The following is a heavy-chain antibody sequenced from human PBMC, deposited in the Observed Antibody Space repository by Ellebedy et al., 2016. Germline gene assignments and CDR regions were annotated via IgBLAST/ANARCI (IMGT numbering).Heavy chain of an antibody. CDR1: GFTFSDYY. D-gene: IGHD1-1*01. CDR2: IYYSGST. Sequence: GSLRLXCAASGFTFSDYYMSWIRQAPGKGLEWIGYIYYSGSTNYNPSLKSRVTISVDTSKKQFSLRLSSVTAADTAVYFCARDRSTTDYYYYYGMDVWGQGTTVTVSS. CDR3: ARDRSTTDYYYYYGMDV. V-gene: IGHV4-59*01. J-gene: IGHJ6*02.